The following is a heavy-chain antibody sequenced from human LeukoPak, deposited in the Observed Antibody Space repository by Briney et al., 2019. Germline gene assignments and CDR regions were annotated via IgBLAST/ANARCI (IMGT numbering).Heavy chain of an antibody. J-gene: IGHJ4*02. D-gene: IGHD2-15*01. CDR3: ARAYYCGGGSWKLEY. V-gene: IGHV5-51*01. CDR2: IYPGDSVT. CDR1: GHSFNSYW. Sequence: PVESLQISCQGPGHSFNSYWIAWARQVPGKGLGWMGTIYPGDSVTRYSPSFQGQITISADKSINTAYLRWSSLKASDTAMYYCARAYYCGGGSWKLEYWGQRTLVSVSS.